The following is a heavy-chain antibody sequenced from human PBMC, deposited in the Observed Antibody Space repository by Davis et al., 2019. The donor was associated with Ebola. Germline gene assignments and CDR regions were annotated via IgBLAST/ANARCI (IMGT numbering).Heavy chain of an antibody. CDR2: IKTDGSEE. CDR1: GFTFTNYA. V-gene: IGHV3-7*01. CDR3: ARWGLRGNYDSWSGSDYYFDY. D-gene: IGHD3-3*01. Sequence: GESLKISCAASGFTFTNYAMHWVRQAPGKGLEWVANIKTDGSEEHYVDSVKGRFTMSRDNAKNSLYLQLDSLRDDDTAVYYCARWGLRGNYDSWSGSDYYFDYWGQGTLVTVSS. J-gene: IGHJ4*02.